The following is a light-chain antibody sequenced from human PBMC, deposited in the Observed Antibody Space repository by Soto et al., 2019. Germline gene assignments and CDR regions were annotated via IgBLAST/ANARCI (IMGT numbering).Light chain of an antibody. Sequence: EIVLTPSPATLSSFPFYRFTLCGGASQYINTGLAWYQHRPGQAPRLLIYQTSIRAAGIPARFSASGTGTDFTLTISDVQPEDFAVYYCHQRQSWPRTFGQGTKVDI. V-gene: IGKV3-11*01. CDR2: QTS. CDR3: HQRQSWPRT. CDR1: QYINTG. J-gene: IGKJ1*01.